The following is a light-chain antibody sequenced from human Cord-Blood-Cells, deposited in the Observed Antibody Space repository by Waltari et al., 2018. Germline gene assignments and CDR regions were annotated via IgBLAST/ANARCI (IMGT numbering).Light chain of an antibody. Sequence: QSALPQPPSVSGSPGQSITLPCTETSSDVGGYNYVSWYQQHPGKAPKLMIYDVSNRPSGVSNRFSGSKSGNTASLTISGLQAEDEADYYCSSYTSSSTVVFGGGTKLTVL. CDR3: SSYTSSSTVV. V-gene: IGLV2-14*01. CDR2: DVS. J-gene: IGLJ2*01. CDR1: SSDVGGYNY.